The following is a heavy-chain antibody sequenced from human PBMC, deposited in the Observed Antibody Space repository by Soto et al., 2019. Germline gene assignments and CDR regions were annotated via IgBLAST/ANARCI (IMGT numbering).Heavy chain of an antibody. V-gene: IGHV4-31*03. CDR2: IYYSGST. CDR1: GGSLSSGAYY. J-gene: IGHJ5*02. Sequence: QVQLQESGPGLVKPSQTLSLTCTVSGGSLSSGAYYWSWIRQHPGKGLEWIGYIYYSGSTYYNPALKSRVTRAVDPSKNPCALKLSAVTAADTAVYYCARWWSGSRQGFDPWGQGTLVTVSS. CDR3: ARWWSGSRQGFDP. D-gene: IGHD3-3*01.